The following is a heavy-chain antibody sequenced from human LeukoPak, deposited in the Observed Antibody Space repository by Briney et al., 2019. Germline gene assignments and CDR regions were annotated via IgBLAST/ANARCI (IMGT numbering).Heavy chain of an antibody. Sequence: GGSLKLSCAASGFTFSACDIHWVRQASGKGLEWVGRITTKANSYATAYAASLKGRFTISRDDSKNTAYLQMNSLRTEDTALYYCTTFKSGHYWGQGTLVTVSS. CDR2: ITTKANSYAT. CDR1: GFTFSACD. D-gene: IGHD3-16*01. J-gene: IGHJ4*02. V-gene: IGHV3-73*01. CDR3: TTFKSGHY.